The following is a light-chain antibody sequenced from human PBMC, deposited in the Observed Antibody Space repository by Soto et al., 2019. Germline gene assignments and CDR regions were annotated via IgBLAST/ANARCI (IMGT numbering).Light chain of an antibody. CDR1: RSISSW. CDR2: DAS. V-gene: IGKV1-5*01. CDR3: QHYNSYSEA. Sequence: DIQMTQSPSTLSASVGDRVTITCRASRSISSWLAWYQQKPGKAPKLLIYDASSLGSGVPSRFSGSGSRTEFTLTISSLQPDDFATYYCQHYNSYSEAFGQGTKVDIK. J-gene: IGKJ1*01.